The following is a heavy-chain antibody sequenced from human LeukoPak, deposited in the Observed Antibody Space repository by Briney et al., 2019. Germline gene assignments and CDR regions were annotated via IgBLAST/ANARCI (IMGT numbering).Heavy chain of an antibody. J-gene: IGHJ4*01. CDR2: ISSSDNSI. CDR3: ARESGAANCGGGCFFDFDF. Sequence: PGGSLRLSCAASGFTFSYYEMNWIRQAPGKGLEWISYISSSDNSIYYADSVKGRFTISRDNAKNSLYLQMNSLSAEDTAVYYCARESGAANCGGGCFFDFDFWGHGTLVTVSS. D-gene: IGHD2-21*01. V-gene: IGHV3-48*03. CDR1: GFTFSYYE.